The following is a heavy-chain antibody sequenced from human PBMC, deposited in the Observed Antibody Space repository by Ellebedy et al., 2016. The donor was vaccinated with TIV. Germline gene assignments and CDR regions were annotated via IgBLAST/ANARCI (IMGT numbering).Heavy chain of an antibody. D-gene: IGHD3-10*01. CDR1: GYSISSGYY. Sequence: SETLSLTXTVSGYSISSGYYWGWIRQPPGKGLEWIGSIYHSGSTYYNPSLKSRVTISVDTSKNQFSLKLSSVTAADTAVYYCARVWFGELRYFDYWGQGTLVTVSS. CDR3: ARVWFGELRYFDY. J-gene: IGHJ4*02. V-gene: IGHV4-38-2*02. CDR2: IYHSGST.